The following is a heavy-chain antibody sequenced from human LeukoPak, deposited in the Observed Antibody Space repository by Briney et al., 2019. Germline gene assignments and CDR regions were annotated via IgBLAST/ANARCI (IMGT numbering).Heavy chain of an antibody. Sequence: GGSLRLSCAASGFTFSNAWMNWVRQAPGKGLEWVGRIKSKTDGGTTDYAAPVKGRFTISRDDSKNTLYLQMNSLKTEDTAVYYCTTDRPDTAINSFDYWGQGTLVTVSS. CDR1: GFTFSNAW. CDR2: IKSKTDGGTT. V-gene: IGHV3-15*07. D-gene: IGHD5-18*01. J-gene: IGHJ4*02. CDR3: TTDRPDTAINSFDY.